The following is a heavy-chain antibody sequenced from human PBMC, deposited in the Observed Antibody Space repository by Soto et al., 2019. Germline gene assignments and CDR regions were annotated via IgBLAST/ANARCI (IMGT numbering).Heavy chain of an antibody. V-gene: IGHV1-3*04. Sequence: SVTVSRKSSGYTFTYYALHWVRQAPGQGLEWMGWINTGNVKTKYSQTFQGRITITRDTSATTLYVELSSLRSEDTTVYYCVRFSGIPFWGQGTLVTVSS. J-gene: IGHJ4*02. CDR1: GYTFTYYA. D-gene: IGHD1-1*01. CDR3: VRFSGIPF. CDR2: INTGNVKT.